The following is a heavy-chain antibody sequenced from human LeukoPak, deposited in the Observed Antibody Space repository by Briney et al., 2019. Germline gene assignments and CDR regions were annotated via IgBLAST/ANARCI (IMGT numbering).Heavy chain of an antibody. CDR3: ASLGYSDSSGYYYDDN. J-gene: IGHJ4*02. V-gene: IGHV3-33*01. Sequence: PGGSLRLSCAASGFTFSSYGMHWVRQAPGKELEWVAVIWYDGSSKYYADSVKGRFTISRDNSKNTLYLQMNSLRAEDTAVYYCASLGYSDSSGYYYDDNWGQGTLVTVAS. CDR1: GFTFSSYG. CDR2: IWYDGSSK. D-gene: IGHD3-22*01.